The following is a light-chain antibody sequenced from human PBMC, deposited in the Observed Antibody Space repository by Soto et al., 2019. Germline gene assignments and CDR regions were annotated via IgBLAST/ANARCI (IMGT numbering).Light chain of an antibody. Sequence: QSALTQPASVSGSPGQSITISCTGTSRDVGTYTLVSWYQQYPGKAPKLIIYEGSKRPSGVPDRFSGSKSDNTASLTISGLQAEDEADYYCCSYAGSYTRVFGTGTKVTVL. CDR3: CSYAGSYTRV. V-gene: IGLV2-14*02. J-gene: IGLJ1*01. CDR1: SRDVGTYTL. CDR2: EGS.